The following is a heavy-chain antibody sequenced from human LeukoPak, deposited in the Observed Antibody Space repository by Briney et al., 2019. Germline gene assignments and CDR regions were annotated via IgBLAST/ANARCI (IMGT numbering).Heavy chain of an antibody. J-gene: IGHJ6*03. CDR1: GGSLSGYY. D-gene: IGHD3-3*01. CDR3: ASPTPYDFWSGRDYYYYMDV. Sequence: SETLSLTCAVYGGSLSGYYWSWIRQPPGKGLEWIGEINHSGSTNYNPSLKSRVTISVDTSKNQFSLKLSSVTAADTAVYYCASPTPYDFWSGRDYYYYMDVWGKGTTVTVSS. V-gene: IGHV4-34*01. CDR2: INHSGST.